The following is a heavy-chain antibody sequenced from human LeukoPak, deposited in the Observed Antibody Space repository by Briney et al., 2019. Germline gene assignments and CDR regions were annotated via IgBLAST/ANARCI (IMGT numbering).Heavy chain of an antibody. D-gene: IGHD3-3*01. CDR2: IYYSGIT. CDR3: ARARAIFGVAYFDY. V-gene: IGHV4-39*07. Sequence: PSETLSLTCNVSGGSISSSSYYWGWIRQPPGKGLQYIGSIYYSGITYYNPSLKSRVTISVDTSKNQFSLKLSSVTAADTAVYYCARARAIFGVAYFDYWGQGTLVTVSS. CDR1: GGSISSSSYY. J-gene: IGHJ4*02.